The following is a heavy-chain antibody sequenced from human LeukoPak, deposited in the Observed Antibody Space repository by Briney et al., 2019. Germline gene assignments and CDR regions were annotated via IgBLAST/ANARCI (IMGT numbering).Heavy chain of an antibody. CDR2: INQHGSEK. CDR3: ARVVAVAGNDY. D-gene: IGHD6-19*01. J-gene: IGHJ4*02. V-gene: IGHV3-7*03. Sequence: GGSLRLSCAASGDTFGRYWMSWVRQAPGKGLEWVANINQHGSEKYYGDSVKGRFTISRDNAKNSLYMQMNSLRAEDTAVYYCARVVAVAGNDYWGQGTLVTVSS. CDR1: GDTFGRYW.